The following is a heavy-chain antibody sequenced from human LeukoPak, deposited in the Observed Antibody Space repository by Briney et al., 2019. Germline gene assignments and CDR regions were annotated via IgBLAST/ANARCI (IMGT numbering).Heavy chain of an antibody. CDR2: IYSSGST. V-gene: IGHV4-61*02. J-gene: IGHJ5*02. CDR1: GGSISSGSYY. Sequence: PSETLSLTCTVSGGSISSGSYYWSWIRQPAGKGLEWIGRIYSSGSTNYNPSLKSRVTISVDTSKNQFSLKLSSVTAADTAVYCCARSVYYDSSGYYFPARWFDPWGQGTLVSVTS. D-gene: IGHD3-22*01. CDR3: ARSVYYDSSGYYFPARWFDP.